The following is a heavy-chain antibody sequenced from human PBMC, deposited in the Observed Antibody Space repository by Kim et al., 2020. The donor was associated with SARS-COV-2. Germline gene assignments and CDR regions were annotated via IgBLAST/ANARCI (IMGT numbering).Heavy chain of an antibody. CDR3: ARDREVGGGYQLPYDY. CDR2: ISAYNGNT. D-gene: IGHD2-2*02. CDR1: GYTFTSYG. V-gene: IGHV1-18*04. Sequence: ASVKVSCKASGYTFTSYGISWVRQAPGQGLEWMGWISAYNGNTNYAQKLQGRVTMTTDTSTSTAYMELRSLRSDDTAVYYCARDREVGGGYQLPYDYWGQGTLVTVSS. J-gene: IGHJ4*02.